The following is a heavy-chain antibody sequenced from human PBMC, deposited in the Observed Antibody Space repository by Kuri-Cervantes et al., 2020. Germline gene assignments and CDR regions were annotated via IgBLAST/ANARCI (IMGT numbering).Heavy chain of an antibody. J-gene: IGHJ5*02. V-gene: IGHV3-11*01. Sequence: GGSLRLSCAASGFTFSDYYMSWIRQAPGKGLEWVSYISSSSSTIYYADSVKGRFTISRDNAKNSLYLQMNSLRVEDTAVYYCAKSALTPNTHWFDPWGQGTLVTVSS. CDR2: ISSSSSTI. D-gene: IGHD2-8*01. CDR1: GFTFSDYY. CDR3: AKSALTPNTHWFDP.